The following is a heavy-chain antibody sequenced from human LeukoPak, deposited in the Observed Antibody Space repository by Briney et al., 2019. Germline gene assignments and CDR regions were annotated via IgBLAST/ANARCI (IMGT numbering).Heavy chain of an antibody. CDR1: GLTFSSSA. CDR3: AKDHRTSTWPFDY. V-gene: IGHV3-23*01. Sequence: PGGSLRLSCAATGLTFSSSAMSWVRQAPGKGLEWVSSTSGSGGSTYYADSVKGRFTISRDNSKNTLYLQMNSLRAEDMAVYYCAKDHRTSTWPFDYWGQGTLVTVSS. CDR2: TSGSGGST. D-gene: IGHD2-2*01. J-gene: IGHJ4*02.